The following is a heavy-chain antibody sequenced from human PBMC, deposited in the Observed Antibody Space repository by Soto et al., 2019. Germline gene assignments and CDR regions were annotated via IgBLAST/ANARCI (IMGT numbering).Heavy chain of an antibody. Sequence: QVQLVQSGAEVKKPGASVKVSCKASGYTFTSYAMHWVRQAPGQRLEWMGWINAGNGNTKYSQKFQGRVTITRDTPASTGYMELSSLRAADTAVYYCARGSYWGGECSNPQHYYYYGMDVWGQGTTVTVSS. J-gene: IGHJ6*02. CDR3: ARGSYWGGECSNPQHYYYYGMDV. CDR1: GYTFTSYA. D-gene: IGHD2-21*01. V-gene: IGHV1-3*01. CDR2: INAGNGNT.